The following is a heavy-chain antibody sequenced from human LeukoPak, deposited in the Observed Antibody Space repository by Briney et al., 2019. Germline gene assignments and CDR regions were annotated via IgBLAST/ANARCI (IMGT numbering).Heavy chain of an antibody. CDR2: ISSSSYI. J-gene: IGHJ4*02. CDR1: GFTFSSYS. CDR3: ARGGTENFDY. V-gene: IGHV3-21*01. Sequence: GGSLRLSCAASGFTFSSYSMNWVRQAPGKGLEWVSSISSSSYIYYAASVKGRFTISRDNAKNSLYLQMNSLRAEDTAVYYCARGGTENFDYWGQGPLVTVSS.